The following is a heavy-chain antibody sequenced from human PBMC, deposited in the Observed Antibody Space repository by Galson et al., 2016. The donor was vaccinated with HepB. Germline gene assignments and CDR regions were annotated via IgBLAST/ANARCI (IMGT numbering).Heavy chain of an antibody. V-gene: IGHV1-18*01. CDR1: GYKFRTYG. Sequence: SCKASGYKFRTYGISWVRQAPGQGLEWVGWISGYNGNTKYAQNFQDRVTMTTDTSTDTVHMELRSLRSDDTAMYYCARDRYVVFGLRLLKGPFDYWGQGTLVTVSA. CDR3: ARDRYVVFGLRLLKGPFDY. J-gene: IGHJ4*02. CDR2: ISGYNGNT. D-gene: IGHD3-10*02.